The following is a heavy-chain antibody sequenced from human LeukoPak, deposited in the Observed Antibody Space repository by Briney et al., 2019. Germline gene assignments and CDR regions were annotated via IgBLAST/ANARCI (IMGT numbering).Heavy chain of an antibody. V-gene: IGHV4-4*07. J-gene: IGHJ5*02. D-gene: IGHD3-22*01. CDR3: ARDQYDSSGYYYDKILGWFDP. CDR2: IYTSGST. Sequence: SSETLSLTCTVSGGSISSYYWSWIRQPAGKGLEWIGRIYTSGSTNYNPSLKSRVTMSVDTSKNQFSLKLSSVTAADTAVYYCARDQYDSSGYYYDKILGWFDPWGQGTLVTVSS. CDR1: GGSISSYY.